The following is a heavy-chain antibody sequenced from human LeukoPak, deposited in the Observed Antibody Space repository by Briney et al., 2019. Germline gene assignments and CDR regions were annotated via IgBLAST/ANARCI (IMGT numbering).Heavy chain of an antibody. J-gene: IGHJ4*02. D-gene: IGHD3-22*01. CDR2: ISTSSSYT. V-gene: IGHV3-11*06. CDR3: ARVSSDAGYYFPDY. CDR1: GFTFSDYY. Sequence: GGSLRLSCAACGFTFSDYYMSWIRQAPGKGLEWVSYISTSSSYTNYADSVKGRFTISRDNAKNSLYLQMNSLRAEDTAVYYCARVSSDAGYYFPDYWGQGTLVTVSS.